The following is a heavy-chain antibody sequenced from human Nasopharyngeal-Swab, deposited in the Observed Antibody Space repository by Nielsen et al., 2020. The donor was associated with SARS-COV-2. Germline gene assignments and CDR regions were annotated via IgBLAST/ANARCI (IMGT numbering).Heavy chain of an antibody. CDR3: AKVGANFDY. CDR1: GFTFDDYA. J-gene: IGHJ4*02. D-gene: IGHD3-10*01. Sequence: GGSLRLSCAASGFTFDDYAMHWVRQAPGKGLEWVSGISWNSGSIGYADSVEGRFTISRDNAKNSLYLQMNSLRAEDTALYYCAKVGANFDYWGQGTLVTVSS. CDR2: ISWNSGSI. V-gene: IGHV3-9*01.